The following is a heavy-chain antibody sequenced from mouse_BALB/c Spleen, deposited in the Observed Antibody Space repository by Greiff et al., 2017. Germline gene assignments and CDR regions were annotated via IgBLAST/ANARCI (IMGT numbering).Heavy chain of an antibody. J-gene: IGHJ2*01. Sequence: VQLQQSAAELARPGASVKMSCKASGYTFTSYTMHWVKQRPGQGLEWIGYINPSSGYTEYNQKFKDKTTLTADKSSSTAYMQLSSLTSEDSAVYYCARELGRAYYFDYWGQGTTLTVSS. V-gene: IGHV1-4*02. CDR1: GYTFTSYT. D-gene: IGHD4-1*01. CDR2: INPSSGYT. CDR3: ARELGRAYYFDY.